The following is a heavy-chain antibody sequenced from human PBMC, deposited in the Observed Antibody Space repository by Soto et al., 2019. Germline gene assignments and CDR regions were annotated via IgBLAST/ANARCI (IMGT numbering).Heavy chain of an antibody. CDR1: GFTLDEYA. J-gene: IGHJ6*02. CDR2: ISWKTGIV. CDR3: AKDAGGNYDYYYDGMDV. V-gene: IGHV3-9*01. Sequence: PGGSLRLSCAASGFTLDEYAMHWFRQSPGKGLEWVSTISWKTGIVDYADSVKGRFTISRDNAKNSLYLQMNSLRPEDTALYYCAKDAGGNYDYYYDGMDVWGQGSTVTVSS. D-gene: IGHD1-26*01.